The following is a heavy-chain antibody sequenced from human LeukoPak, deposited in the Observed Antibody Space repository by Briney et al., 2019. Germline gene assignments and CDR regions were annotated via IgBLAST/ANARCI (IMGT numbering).Heavy chain of an antibody. V-gene: IGHV5-51*01. CDR2: IYTGDSDT. J-gene: IGHJ4*02. Sequence: GESLKISCKGSGYSFTNYWIGWVRQMPGKGLERMGIIYTGDSDTRYSPSFQGQVTFSADKSINTAYLQWSNLKASDTAMYYCARHKQPLGANDYWGQGTLVTVSS. CDR1: GYSFTNYW. D-gene: IGHD4/OR15-4a*01. CDR3: ARHKQPLGANDY.